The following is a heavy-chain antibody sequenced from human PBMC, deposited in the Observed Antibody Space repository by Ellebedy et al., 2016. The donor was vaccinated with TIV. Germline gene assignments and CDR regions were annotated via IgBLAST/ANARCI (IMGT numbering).Heavy chain of an antibody. D-gene: IGHD3-10*01. CDR3: AREWALGEDY. V-gene: IGHV3-48*04. Sequence: GESLKISXAASGFTFSSYSMNWVRQAPGKGLEWVSYISSSSSTIYYADSVKGRFTISRDNAKNSLYLQMNSLRAEDTAVYYCAREWALGEDYWGQGTLVTVSS. CDR2: ISSSSSTI. J-gene: IGHJ4*02. CDR1: GFTFSSYS.